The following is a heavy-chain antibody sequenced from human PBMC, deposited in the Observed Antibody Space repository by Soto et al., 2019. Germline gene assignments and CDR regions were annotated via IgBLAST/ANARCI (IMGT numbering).Heavy chain of an antibody. V-gene: IGHV4-31*03. CDR3: ARDQGYSSSWAYGMDV. CDR2: IYYSGST. CDR1: GGSISSGGYY. J-gene: IGHJ6*02. D-gene: IGHD6-13*01. Sequence: QVQLQESGPGLVKPSQTLSLTCTVSGGSISSGGYYWSWIRQHPGKGLEWIGYIYYSGSTYYNPSLKSRVTISVDTSKNQFSLKLSSVTAADTAVYYCARDQGYSSSWAYGMDVWGQGTTVTVSS.